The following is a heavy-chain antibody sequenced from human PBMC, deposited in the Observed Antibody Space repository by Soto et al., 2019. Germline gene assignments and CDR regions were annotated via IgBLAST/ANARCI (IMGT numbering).Heavy chain of an antibody. CDR1: GFIFSDHY. CDR3: VRGYNSFDV. Sequence: EVQLVESGGGLVQPGGSLRLSCAASGFIFSDHYMDWVRQAPGKGLEWVARSRNKANGYTTEYAASVRGSFTISRDESSNSLFLQLNSLKTEDTALYYCVRGYNSFDVWGQGTMVTVSS. CDR2: SRNKANGYTT. V-gene: IGHV3-72*01. D-gene: IGHD5-12*01. J-gene: IGHJ3*01.